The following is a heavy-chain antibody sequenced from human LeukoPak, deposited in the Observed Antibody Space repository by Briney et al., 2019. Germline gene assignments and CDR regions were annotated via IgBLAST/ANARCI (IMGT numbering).Heavy chain of an antibody. V-gene: IGHV4-59*01. D-gene: IGHD1-26*01. CDR2: IYYSGST. J-gene: IGHJ3*02. Sequence: SETLSLTCTVSGGSISSYYWSWIRQPPGKGLEWIGYIYYSGSTNYNPSLKSRVTISVDTSKNQFSLKLSSVTAADTAVYYCASGGSYSPPHDAFDIWGQGTMVTVSS. CDR1: GGSISSYY. CDR3: ASGGSYSPPHDAFDI.